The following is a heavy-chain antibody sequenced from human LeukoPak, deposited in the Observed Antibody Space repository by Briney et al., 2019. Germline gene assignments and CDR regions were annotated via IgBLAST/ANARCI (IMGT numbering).Heavy chain of an antibody. CDR3: ARSGTGNYDYVWGSYRFDY. D-gene: IGHD3-16*02. J-gene: IGHJ4*02. CDR1: GFTFSSYS. V-gene: IGHV3-21*01. Sequence: PGGSLRLSCAASGFTFSSYSMNWVRQAPGKGLEWVSSISSSSSYIYYADSVKGRFTISRDNAKNSLYLQMNSLRAEDTAVYYCARSGTGNYDYVWGSYRFDYWGQGTLVTVSS. CDR2: ISSSSSYI.